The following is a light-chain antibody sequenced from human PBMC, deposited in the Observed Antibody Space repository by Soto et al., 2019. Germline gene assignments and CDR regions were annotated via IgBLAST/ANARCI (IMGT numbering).Light chain of an antibody. V-gene: IGLV2-8*01. J-gene: IGLJ1*01. Sequence: QSALTQPPSASGSPGQSVTISCTGTTSDIGAYNYVSWYQQRPGKAPKLIIYEVTRRPSGVPDRFSGSKSGNTASLTVSGLQAADEADYFCKSYAGSNTYVFGSGTKLTVL. CDR3: KSYAGSNTYV. CDR1: TSDIGAYNY. CDR2: EVT.